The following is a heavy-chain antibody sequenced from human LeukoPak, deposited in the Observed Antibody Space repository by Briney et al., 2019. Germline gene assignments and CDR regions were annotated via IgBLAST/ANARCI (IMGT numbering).Heavy chain of an antibody. D-gene: IGHD1-26*01. V-gene: IGHV4-34*01. CDR2: INHSGST. CDR3: ARVGPATAQGDY. CDR1: SGSFSGYY. J-gene: IGHJ4*02. Sequence: SETLSLTCAVYSGSFSGYYWSWIRQPPGKGLEWIGEINHSGSTNYNPSLKSRVTISVDTSKNQFSLKLSSVTAADTAVYYCARVGPATAQGDYWGQGTLVTVSS.